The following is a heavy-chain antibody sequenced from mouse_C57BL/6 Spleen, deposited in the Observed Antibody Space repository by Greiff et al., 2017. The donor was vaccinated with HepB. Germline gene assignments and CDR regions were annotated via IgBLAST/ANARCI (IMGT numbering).Heavy chain of an antibody. Sequence: QVQLQQSGAELARPGASVKLSCKASGYTFTSYGISWVKQRTGQGLEWIGEIYPRSGNTYYNEKFKGKATLTADKSSSTAYMELRSLTSEDSAVYFCARGGTVVDHWYFDVWGTGTTVTVSS. CDR2: IYPRSGNT. CDR1: GYTFTSYG. V-gene: IGHV1-81*01. D-gene: IGHD1-1*01. CDR3: ARGGTVVDHWYFDV. J-gene: IGHJ1*03.